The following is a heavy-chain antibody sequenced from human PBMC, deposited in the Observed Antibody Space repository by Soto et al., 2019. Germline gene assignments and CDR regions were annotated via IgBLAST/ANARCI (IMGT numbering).Heavy chain of an antibody. CDR2: IYHSGST. Sequence: SETLSLTCAVSGGSISSGGYCWSWIRQPPGKGLEWIGYIYHSGSTYYNPSLKSRVTISVDRSKNQFSLKLSSVTAADTAVYYCASPKIAFYNWFDPWGQGTLVTVSS. CDR3: ASPKIAFYNWFDP. J-gene: IGHJ5*02. D-gene: IGHD3-3*02. CDR1: GGSISSGGYC. V-gene: IGHV4-30-2*01.